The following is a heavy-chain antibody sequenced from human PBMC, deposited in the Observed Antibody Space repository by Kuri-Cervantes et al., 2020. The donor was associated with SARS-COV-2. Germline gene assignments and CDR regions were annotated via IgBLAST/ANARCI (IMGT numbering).Heavy chain of an antibody. J-gene: IGHJ3*02. CDR2: IYHSGST. V-gene: IGHV4-30-2*01. D-gene: IGHD2-21*01. CDR1: GGSISSGGYY. Sequence: SETLSLTCTVSGGSISSGGYYWSWIRQPPGKGLEWIGYIYHSGSTYYNPSLKSRVTISVDRSKNQFSLKLSSVTAADTAVYYCARDEKRWGSWADAFDIWGQGTMVTVSS. CDR3: ARDEKRWGSWADAFDI.